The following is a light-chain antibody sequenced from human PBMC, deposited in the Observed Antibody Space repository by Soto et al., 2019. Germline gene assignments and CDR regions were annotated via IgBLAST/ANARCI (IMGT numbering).Light chain of an antibody. CDR1: QSISGF. Sequence: DIQMTQSPSSLSASVGDRVTITCRASQSISGFLNWYQQKPGKAPKFLIFAASNLQSDVPSRFSGSGTETEFTLTISSLQLEDFGTYYGQQSYTVPITFGQGTRLEIK. CDR2: AAS. V-gene: IGKV1-39*01. J-gene: IGKJ5*01. CDR3: QQSYTVPIT.